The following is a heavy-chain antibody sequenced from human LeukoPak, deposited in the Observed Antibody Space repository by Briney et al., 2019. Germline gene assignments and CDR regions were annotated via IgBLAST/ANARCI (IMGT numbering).Heavy chain of an antibody. V-gene: IGHV4-59*08. CDR2: IYSSGSA. CDR3: ARHRDYYDT. D-gene: IGHD3-22*01. Sequence: SETLSLTCTVSGASINNNSWTWIRQPPGKGLEWIGYIYSSGSANYNPSLKSRVIISGDTSKNQISLNLTSVTAADTAVYFCARHRDYYDTWGHGTLVTVSS. CDR1: GASINNNS. J-gene: IGHJ4*01.